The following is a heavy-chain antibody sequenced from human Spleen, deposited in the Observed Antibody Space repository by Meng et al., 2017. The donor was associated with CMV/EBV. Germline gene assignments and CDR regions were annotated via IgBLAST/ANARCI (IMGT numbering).Heavy chain of an antibody. D-gene: IGHD3-3*01. J-gene: IGHJ5*02. CDR2: TYYRSKWYN. CDR1: AG. Sequence: AGRNWIRQSPSRGLGWLGRTYYRSKWYNDYAVSEKSRITINPDTSKNQFSLQLNSVTPEDTAVYYCARGVRGYDFWSGYLGGNWFDPWGQGTLVTVSS. V-gene: IGHV6-1*01. CDR3: ARGVRGYDFWSGYLGGNWFDP.